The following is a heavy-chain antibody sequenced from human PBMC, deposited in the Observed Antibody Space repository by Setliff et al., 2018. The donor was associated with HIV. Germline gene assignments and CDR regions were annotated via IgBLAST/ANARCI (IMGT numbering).Heavy chain of an antibody. Sequence: SETLSLTCTVSGGSISTGGYYWSWIRQQPGKGLEWIGYIYYRGTTHYNPSLRSRATLSVDTSKNQFSLNLRSVTVADTAVYYCAGTTIVAVPAANYYFDFWGQGDLVTVSS. D-gene: IGHD2-2*01. CDR3: AGTTIVAVPAANYYFDF. J-gene: IGHJ4*02. CDR2: IYYRGTT. CDR1: GGSISTGGYY. V-gene: IGHV4-31*03.